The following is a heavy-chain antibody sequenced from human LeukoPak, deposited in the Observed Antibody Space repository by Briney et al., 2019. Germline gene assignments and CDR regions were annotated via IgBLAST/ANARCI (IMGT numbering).Heavy chain of an antibody. J-gene: IGHJ4*02. V-gene: IGHV3-11*04. CDR3: ARSGGLQKFDY. CDR2: ISSSGGTI. D-gene: IGHD4-11*01. CDR1: GFTFSDYY. Sequence: GGSLRLSCAASGFTFSDYYINWIRQAPGKGLEWVSYISSSGGTIYYADSVKGRFTISRDNPKNSLYLQMNSLRAEDTAVYYCARSGGLQKFDYWGQGTLVTVSS.